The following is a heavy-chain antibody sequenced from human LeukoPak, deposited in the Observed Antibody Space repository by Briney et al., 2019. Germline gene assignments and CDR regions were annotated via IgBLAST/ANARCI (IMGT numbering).Heavy chain of an antibody. D-gene: IGHD3-10*01. Sequence: TSETLSLTCTVSGGSINSGSYYWSWIRRPAGKGLEWIGRIHSSGTTNYKSSLKSRVIILVDTPRNQFSLKLTSVTAADTAVYYCARHYYGSENYYFDFWGQGTLVTVSS. J-gene: IGHJ4*02. CDR3: ARHYYGSENYYFDF. CDR2: IHSSGTT. CDR1: GGSINSGSYY. V-gene: IGHV4-61*02.